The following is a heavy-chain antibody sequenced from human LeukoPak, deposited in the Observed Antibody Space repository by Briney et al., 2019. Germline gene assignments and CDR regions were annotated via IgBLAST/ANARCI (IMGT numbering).Heavy chain of an antibody. CDR1: GFTFSSYS. CDR3: AKDPDCTSGICYTFFDY. D-gene: IGHD2-8*01. J-gene: IGHJ4*02. V-gene: IGHV3-48*01. CDR2: ISSSSSTI. Sequence: PGGSLRLSCAASGFTFSSYSMMWVRQAPGKGLEWVSYISSSSSTIYYADSVKGRFTISRDNAKNSLYLQMNSLRAEDTAVYYCAKDPDCTSGICYTFFDYWGQGTLVTVSS.